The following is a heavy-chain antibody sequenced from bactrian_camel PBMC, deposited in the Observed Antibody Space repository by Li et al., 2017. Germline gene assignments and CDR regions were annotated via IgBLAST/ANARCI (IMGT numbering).Heavy chain of an antibody. Sequence: HVQLVESGGGSVQAGGSLRLSCAASGYTHNIGCMAWFRQAPGKEREGVASIYASFGTTYYADSVKGRFTISQDSTSNILYLQMDSLKPEDTAMYYCAADMGGGSTYSCNWNLWGQGTQVTVS. CDR3: AADMGGGSTYSCNWNL. CDR2: IYASFGTT. CDR1: GYTHNIGC. V-gene: IGHV3S1*01. D-gene: IGHD3*01. J-gene: IGHJ4*01.